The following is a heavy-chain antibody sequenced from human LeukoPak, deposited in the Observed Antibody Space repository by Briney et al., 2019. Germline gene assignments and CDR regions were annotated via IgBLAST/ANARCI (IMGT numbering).Heavy chain of an antibody. CDR2: ISSSGGST. Sequence: PGRSLRLSCAASGLTFSSYAMSWVRQAPGKGLEWVSGISSSGGSTYYAASVKGRFTISRDNSKNTLYPQISTLRAEDTAVYYCAKEHSSSWYYIDYWGRGTLVTVSS. D-gene: IGHD6-13*01. CDR1: GLTFSSYA. V-gene: IGHV3-23*01. CDR3: AKEHSSSWYYIDY. J-gene: IGHJ4*02.